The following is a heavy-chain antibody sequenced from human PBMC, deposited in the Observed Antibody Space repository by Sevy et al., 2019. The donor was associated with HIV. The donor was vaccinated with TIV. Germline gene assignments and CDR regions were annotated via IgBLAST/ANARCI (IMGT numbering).Heavy chain of an antibody. D-gene: IGHD3-10*01. CDR3: ARVPTYHYGSATCFDY. J-gene: IGHJ4*02. CDR1: GYIFTNSG. V-gene: IGHV1-18*01. CDR2: IGVYNGNL. Sequence: ASVKVSCKTSGYIFTNSGITWVRQAPGQGLEWMGWIGVYNGNLKYAQKFQGRVTMTTDTSTSTAYMELTSLRSDDTGVYYCARVPTYHYGSATCFDYWGQRTLVTVSS.